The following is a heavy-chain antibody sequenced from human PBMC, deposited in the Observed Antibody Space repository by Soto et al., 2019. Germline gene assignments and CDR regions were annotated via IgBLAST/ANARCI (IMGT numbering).Heavy chain of an antibody. CDR2: INSGGSST. CDR3: AIAVTLPFDY. V-gene: IGHV3-74*01. CDR1: GFTFSSYW. J-gene: IGHJ4*02. D-gene: IGHD4-17*01. Sequence: GGSLRLSCAASGFTFSSYWMHWVRQAPGKGLVWVSRINSGGSSTSYADSVMGRFTISRDNAKNTLFLQMNSLRAEDTAVYYSAIAVTLPFDYWGQGTLVTVSS.